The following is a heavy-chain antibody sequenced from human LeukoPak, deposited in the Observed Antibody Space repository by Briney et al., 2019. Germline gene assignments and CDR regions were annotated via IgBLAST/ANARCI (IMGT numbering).Heavy chain of an antibody. J-gene: IGHJ4*02. D-gene: IGHD3-22*01. V-gene: IGHV1-69*04. CDR2: IIPILGIA. CDR3: ARSPQEDSSGYYLVDYAFDY. CDR1: GGTFSSYA. Sequence: ASVKVSCKASGGTFSSYAISWVRQAPGQQLEGMGRIIPILGIANYAQKLQGRVTITADKSTSTAYMELSSLRSEDTAVYYCARSPQEDSSGYYLVDYAFDYWGQGTLVTVSS.